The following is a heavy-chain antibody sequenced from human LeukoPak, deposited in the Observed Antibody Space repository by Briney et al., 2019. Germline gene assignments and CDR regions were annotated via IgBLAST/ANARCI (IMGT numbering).Heavy chain of an antibody. J-gene: IGHJ4*02. CDR2: IYYSGST. CDR3: ASSIAARPDYYFDY. CDR1: GGSISSYY. V-gene: IGHV4-59*01. D-gene: IGHD6-6*01. Sequence: SETLSLTCTVSGGSISSYYWSWIRQPPGKGLEWIGYIYYSGSTNYNPSLKSRVTVSVDTSKNQFSLKLSSVTAADTAVYYCASSIAARPDYYFDYWGQGTLVTVSS.